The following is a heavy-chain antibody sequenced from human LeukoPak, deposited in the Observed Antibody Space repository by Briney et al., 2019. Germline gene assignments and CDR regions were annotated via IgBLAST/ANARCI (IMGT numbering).Heavy chain of an antibody. D-gene: IGHD3-3*01. CDR2: IIPIFGTA. CDR3: ARGGVLRFLEWLLVIDY. CDR1: GGTFSSYA. Sequence: ASVKVSCKASGGTFSSYAISWVRQAPGQGLEWMGRIIPIFGTANYAQKFQGRVTITTDESTSTAYMELSSLRSDDTAVYYCARGGVLRFLEWLLVIDYWGQGTLVTVSS. J-gene: IGHJ4*02. V-gene: IGHV1-69*05.